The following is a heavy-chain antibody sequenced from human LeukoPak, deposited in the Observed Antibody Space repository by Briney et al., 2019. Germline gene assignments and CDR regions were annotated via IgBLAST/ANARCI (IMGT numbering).Heavy chain of an antibody. CDR3: ARVEVGADDFDYFQH. CDR2: IYHSGST. V-gene: IGHV4-38-2*01. D-gene: IGHD1-26*01. CDR1: GGSLSGYY. Sequence: TSETLSLTCAVSGGSLSGYYWTWIRQPPGKGLEWIGTIYHSGSTSYNPSLKSRVTISVDTSKNQFSLKLSSVTAADTAVYYCARVEVGADDFDYFQHWGQGTLVTVSS. J-gene: IGHJ1*01.